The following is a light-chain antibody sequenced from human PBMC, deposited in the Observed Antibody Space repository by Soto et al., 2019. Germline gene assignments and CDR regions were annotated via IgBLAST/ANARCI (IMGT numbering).Light chain of an antibody. CDR3: QQYNSYPWT. V-gene: IGKV4-1*01. CDR2: KAS. J-gene: IGKJ1*01. CDR1: PSIIYSSSNKNY. Sequence: DIVMTQSPDSLAVSLCETPPVNXSPSPSIIYSSSNKNYLTWYQQKPGKAPKLLIYKASSLESGVPSRFSGSGSGTEFTLTISSLQSDDFATYFCQQYNSYPWTFGQGTKVDIK.